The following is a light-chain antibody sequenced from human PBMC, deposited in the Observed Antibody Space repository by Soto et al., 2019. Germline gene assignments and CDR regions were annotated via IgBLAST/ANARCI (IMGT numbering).Light chain of an antibody. CDR2: DVS. CDR3: SAYTTSIALYV. Sequence: QSALAQPASVSGSPGQSITISGTETSSDVAEYKYVSWYQQHPGRAPKLIIYDVSNRPSGVSNRFSGSKSGSTASLTISGLQAEDEADYYCSAYTTSIALYVFGAGTKVTVL. V-gene: IGLV2-14*03. J-gene: IGLJ1*01. CDR1: SSDVAEYKY.